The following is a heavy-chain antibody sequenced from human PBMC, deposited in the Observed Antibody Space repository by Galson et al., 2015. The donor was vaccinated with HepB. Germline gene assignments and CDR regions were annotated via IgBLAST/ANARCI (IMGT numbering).Heavy chain of an antibody. CDR3: ARGHLELIYVRDYYGLDV. Sequence: SLRLSCAASGFTFRSYAMHWVRQAPGKGLEWVAVISYDESNKYYADSVKGRFTISRDNSENTLYLRMNSLRAGDTAVYYCARGHLELIYVRDYYGLDVWGQGTTVTVSS. D-gene: IGHD1-7*01. V-gene: IGHV3-30-3*01. J-gene: IGHJ6*02. CDR1: GFTFRSYA. CDR2: ISYDESNK.